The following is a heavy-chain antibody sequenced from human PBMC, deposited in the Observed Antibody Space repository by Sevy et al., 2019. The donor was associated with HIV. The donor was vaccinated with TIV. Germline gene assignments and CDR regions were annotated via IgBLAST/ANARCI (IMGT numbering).Heavy chain of an antibody. V-gene: IGHV3-7*03. CDR1: GFTFSSYW. J-gene: IGHJ6*02. Sequence: GGSLRLSCAASGFTFSSYWMSWVRQAPGKGLEWVANIKKDGSEKYYVDSVKGRFTISRDNAKNSLYLQMNSLRVEDTAMYHCARDCSSTNCLWGLDVWGQGTTVTVSS. CDR2: IKKDGSEK. CDR3: ARDCSSTNCLWGLDV. D-gene: IGHD2-2*01.